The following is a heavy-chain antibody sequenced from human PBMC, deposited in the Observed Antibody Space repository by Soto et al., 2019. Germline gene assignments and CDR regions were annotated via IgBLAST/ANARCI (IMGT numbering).Heavy chain of an antibody. Sequence: EVQLVESGGGLVQPGGSLRLSCAASGFTFSSYWMSWVRQAPGKGLEWVANIKQDGSEKYYVDSVKGRFTISRDNAKNSLYLQMNSLRAEDTAVYYCARYGYSSSWQLDYWGQGTLVTVSS. CDR1: GFTFSSYW. CDR3: ARYGYSSSWQLDY. V-gene: IGHV3-7*05. J-gene: IGHJ4*02. CDR2: IKQDGSEK. D-gene: IGHD6-13*01.